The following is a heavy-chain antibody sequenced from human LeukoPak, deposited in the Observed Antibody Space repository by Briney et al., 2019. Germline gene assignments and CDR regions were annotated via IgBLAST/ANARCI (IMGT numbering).Heavy chain of an antibody. V-gene: IGHV3-30-3*01. Sequence: GGSLRLSCAASGFTFRSHAFHWLRQTPGKGLEWVAFISWDAAVKYYAESVKGRFTLSRDNSKNTIYLQMNSLRAEDTAVYYCARDFSTWYVFDYWGQGTLVAVSS. CDR2: ISWDAAVK. CDR1: GFTFRSHA. CDR3: ARDFSTWYVFDY. D-gene: IGHD2-2*01. J-gene: IGHJ4*02.